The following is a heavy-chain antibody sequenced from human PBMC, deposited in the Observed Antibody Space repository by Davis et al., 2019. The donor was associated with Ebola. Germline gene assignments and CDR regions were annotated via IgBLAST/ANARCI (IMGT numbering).Heavy chain of an antibody. CDR1: GFTFSSYA. J-gene: IGHJ4*02. V-gene: IGHV3-23*01. CDR2: ISGSGGST. D-gene: IGHD3-16*01. CDR3: VRDSVITFGGVILPFDY. Sequence: GGSLRLSCAASGFTFSSYAMSWVRQAPGKGLEWVSAISGSGGSTYYADSVKGRFTISRDNSKNTLYLQMNSLRAEDTAVYYCVRDSVITFGGVILPFDYWGQGTLVTVSS.